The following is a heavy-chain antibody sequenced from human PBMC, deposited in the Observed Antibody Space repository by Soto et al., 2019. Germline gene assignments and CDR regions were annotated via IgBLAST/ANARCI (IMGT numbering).Heavy chain of an antibody. Sequence: EVQLLESGGGLVQPGGSLRLSCAASGFSFSDYSMTWVRQAPGRGLEWVSTLTPAGTTFYADSVKGRFTISRDNYRHTLSLQLYNLRAEDTARYYCAKRATTVPTPGNYFDCWGQGTLVTVSS. V-gene: IGHV3-23*01. D-gene: IGHD2-15*01. J-gene: IGHJ4*02. CDR3: AKRATTVPTPGNYFDC. CDR2: LTPAGTT. CDR1: GFSFSDYS.